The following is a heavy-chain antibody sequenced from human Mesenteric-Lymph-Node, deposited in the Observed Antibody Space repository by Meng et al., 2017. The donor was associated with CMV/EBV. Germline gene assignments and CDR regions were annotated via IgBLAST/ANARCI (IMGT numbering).Heavy chain of an antibody. V-gene: IGHV1-18*01. CDR3: ARGSYGTSDD. CDR1: GYTFSSYG. CDR2: ISGYNRNT. Sequence: ASVKVSCKASGYTFSSYGISWVRQAPGQGLEWVGWISGYNRNTNYAEKVQDRVTMTIDTSANTAYIELRSLRSDDTAVYYCARGSYGTSDDWGQGTLVTVSS. J-gene: IGHJ4*02. D-gene: IGHD3-16*01.